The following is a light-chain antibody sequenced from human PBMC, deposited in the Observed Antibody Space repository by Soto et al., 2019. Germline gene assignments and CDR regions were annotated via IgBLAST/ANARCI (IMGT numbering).Light chain of an antibody. CDR2: EVS. Sequence: QSALTQPASVSGSPGQSITISCTGTSSDVGAYNYVSWYQQHPGKAPKLMIYEVSNRPSGVSNRFSGSKSGNTASLTISGLQAEDEADCYCSSYTSSSTPSVFGTGTKVTVL. J-gene: IGLJ1*01. CDR3: SSYTSSSTPSV. V-gene: IGLV2-14*01. CDR1: SSDVGAYNY.